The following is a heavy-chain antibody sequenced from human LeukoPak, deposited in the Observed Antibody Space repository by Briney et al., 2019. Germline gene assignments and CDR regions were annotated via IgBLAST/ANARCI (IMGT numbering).Heavy chain of an antibody. CDR3: ARERCGGDCYTFDY. CDR2: IWYDGSNK. J-gene: IGHJ4*02. D-gene: IGHD2-21*02. Sequence: GGSLRLSCAASGFTFRNYAMHWVRQAPGKGLEWVAVIWYDGSNKYYADSVKGRFTISRDNSKNTLYLQMNSLRAEDTAVYYCARERCGGDCYTFDYWGQGTLVTVSS. V-gene: IGHV3-33*08. CDR1: GFTFRNYA.